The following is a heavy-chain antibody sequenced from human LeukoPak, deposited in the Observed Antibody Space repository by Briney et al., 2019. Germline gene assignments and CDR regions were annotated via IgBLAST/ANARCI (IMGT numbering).Heavy chain of an antibody. CDR1: GYSFTSYW. J-gene: IGHJ6*03. D-gene: IGHD3-10*01. V-gene: IGHV5-51*01. CDR3: ARSYGSGLYYYYMDV. CDR2: IYPGDSDT. Sequence: GESLKISCKGSGYSFTSYWIGWVRQMPGKGLEWMGIIYPGDSDTRYSPSCQGQVTISADKSISTAYLQWSSLKASDTAMYYCARSYGSGLYYYYMDVWGKGTTVTVSS.